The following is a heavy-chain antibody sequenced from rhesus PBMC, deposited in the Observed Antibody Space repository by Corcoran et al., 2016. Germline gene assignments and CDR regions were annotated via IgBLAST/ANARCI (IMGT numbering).Heavy chain of an antibody. CDR2: VAPEDGEA. CDR3: ATGGITGTTFDY. CDR1: GYTFTDYY. Sequence: EVQLVQSGAEVKKPGASVKISCKASGYTFTDYYLHWVRQAPGKGREWMGRVAPEDGEAVHAQKFQDRVTITADTSTDTAYMELSSLRSEDTAVYYCATGGITGTTFDYWGQGVLVTVSS. D-gene: IGHD1-7*02. V-gene: IGHV1-111*02. J-gene: IGHJ4*01.